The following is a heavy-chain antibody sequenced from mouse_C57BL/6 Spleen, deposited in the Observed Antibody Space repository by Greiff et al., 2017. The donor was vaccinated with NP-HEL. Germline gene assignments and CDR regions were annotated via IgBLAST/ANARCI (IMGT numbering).Heavy chain of an antibody. CDR1: GYTFTSYW. D-gene: IGHD2-1*01. V-gene: IGHV1-64*01. CDR2: IHPNSGST. Sequence: QVQLQQPGAELVKPGASVKLSCKASGYTFTSYWMHWVKQRPGQGLEWIGMIHPNSGSTNYNEKFKSKATLTVDKSSSTAYMQLSSLTSEDSAVYYCARRRVYYGNYEDYAMDYWGQGTSVTVSS. J-gene: IGHJ4*01. CDR3: ARRRVYYGNYEDYAMDY.